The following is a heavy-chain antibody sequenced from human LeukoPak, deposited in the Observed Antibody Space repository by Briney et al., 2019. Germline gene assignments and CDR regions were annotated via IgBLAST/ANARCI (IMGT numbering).Heavy chain of an antibody. J-gene: IGHJ5*02. CDR1: GFTFDDYA. D-gene: IGHD2-21*02. CDR2: ISWNSGSI. CDR3: AKVQCGGDCYSDWFDP. Sequence: PGGSLRLSCAASGFTFDDYAMHWVRQAPGKCLEWVSGISWNSGSIGYADSVKGRLTISRDNAKNSLYLQMNSLRAEDTALYYCAKVQCGGDCYSDWFDPWGQGTLVTVSS. V-gene: IGHV3-9*01.